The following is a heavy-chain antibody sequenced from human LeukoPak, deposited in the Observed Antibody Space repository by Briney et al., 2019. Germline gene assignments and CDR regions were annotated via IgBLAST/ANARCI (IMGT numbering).Heavy chain of an antibody. CDR2: ISWNSGRI. V-gene: IGHV3-9*03. J-gene: IGHJ4*02. CDR1: GFTFVDYV. D-gene: IGHD2-2*01. Sequence: PGRSLRLSCVASGFTFVDYVMHWVRQAPGQGLEWVSGISWNSGRIGYADSVKGRFTISRDNAKHSLYLQMNSLRAEDMALYYCAKDSAPGYCSSTSCYYGYYFYYWGQGTLVTVS. CDR3: AKDSAPGYCSSTSCYYGYYFYY.